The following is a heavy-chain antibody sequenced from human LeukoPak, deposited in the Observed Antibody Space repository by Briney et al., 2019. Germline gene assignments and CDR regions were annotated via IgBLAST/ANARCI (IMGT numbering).Heavy chain of an antibody. CDR3: ARDHSSGWYLGYYFDY. Sequence: GGSLRLSCAASGFTFSSYGMPWVRQAPGKGLEWVAVIWYDGSNKYYADSVKGRFTISRDNSKNTLYLQMNSLRAEDTAVYYCARDHSSGWYLGYYFDYWGQGTLVTVSS. V-gene: IGHV3-33*01. CDR1: GFTFSSYG. J-gene: IGHJ4*02. CDR2: IWYDGSNK. D-gene: IGHD6-19*01.